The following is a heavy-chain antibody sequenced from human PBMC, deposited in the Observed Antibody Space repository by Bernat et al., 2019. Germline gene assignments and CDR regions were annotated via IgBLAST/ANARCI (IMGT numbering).Heavy chain of an antibody. CDR2: ISYDGSNK. V-gene: IGHV3-30*03. D-gene: IGHD3-10*01. CDR3: ARELQVRGVIWFDP. Sequence: QVQLVESGGGVVQPGRSLRLSCAASGFTFSSYGMHWVRQAPGKGLEWVAVISYDGSNKYYADSVKGRFTISRDNAKNSLYLQMNSLRAEDTAVYYCARELQVRGVIWFDPWGQGTLVTVSS. J-gene: IGHJ5*02. CDR1: GFTFSSYG.